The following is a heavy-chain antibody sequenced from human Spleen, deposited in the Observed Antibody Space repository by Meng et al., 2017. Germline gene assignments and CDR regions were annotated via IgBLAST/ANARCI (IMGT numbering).Heavy chain of an antibody. V-gene: IGHV1-46*01. CDR2: FNPNGDVT. Sequence: QVQLVQSGAEVKKPGVSLKLSCETSGFTFTTYFMHWLRQAPGQGLQWMGLFNPNGDVTTYSPRFQGRVTVTADRPTATAYMELRNLRSDDTGVYYCARGTPGRRYADYWGQGTLVTVSS. J-gene: IGHJ4*02. CDR3: ARGTPGRRYADY. CDR1: GFTFTTYF. D-gene: IGHD3-10*01.